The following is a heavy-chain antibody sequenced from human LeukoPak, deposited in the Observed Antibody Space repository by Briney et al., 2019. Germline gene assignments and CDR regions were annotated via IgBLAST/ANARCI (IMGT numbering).Heavy chain of an antibody. CDR2: LSSISTNI. CDR1: GFTFSSYI. V-gene: IGHV3-48*02. CDR3: ARDGRPLDY. Sequence: GGALRLSCAASGFTFSSYIISWVGPAPGQGLEWVSFLSSISTNIYYADSVKGRFTISRDNSKNSLYLQMNRLRDDDTAVYYCARDGRPLDYWGQGALVTVSS. J-gene: IGHJ4*02.